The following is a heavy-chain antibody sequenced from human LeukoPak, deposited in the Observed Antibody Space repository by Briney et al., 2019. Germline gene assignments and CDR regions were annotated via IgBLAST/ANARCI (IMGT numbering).Heavy chain of an antibody. Sequence: SETLSLTCAVYGASFSGYYWRWIRQPPGNGLEWIGEINHSEYINFNPSFKSRVSISVDTAKNQFYLKLTSVTAADTAVYYCARGNGYCSSTSCPHWFDPWGQGTLVTVSS. J-gene: IGHJ5*02. CDR1: GASFSGYY. CDR2: INHSEYI. V-gene: IGHV4-34*01. CDR3: ARGNGYCSSTSCPHWFDP. D-gene: IGHD2-2*01.